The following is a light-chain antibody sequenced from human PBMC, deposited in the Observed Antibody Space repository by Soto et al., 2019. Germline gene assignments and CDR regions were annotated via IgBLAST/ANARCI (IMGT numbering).Light chain of an antibody. CDR2: EVS. CDR1: SSDVGGYNY. CDR3: SSYTSSSIDDV. J-gene: IGLJ1*01. V-gene: IGLV2-14*01. Sequence: QSALTQPASVSESPGQSITISCTGTSSDVGGYNYVSWYQQHPGKAPKLMIYEVSNRPSGVSNRFSGSKSGNTASLTISGRQAEDEADYYCSSYTSSSIDDVFGTGTKLTVL.